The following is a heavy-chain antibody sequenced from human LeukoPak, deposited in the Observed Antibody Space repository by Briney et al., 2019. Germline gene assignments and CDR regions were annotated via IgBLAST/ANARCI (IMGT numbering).Heavy chain of an antibody. D-gene: IGHD6-6*01. Sequence: GGSLRLSCAASGFTLSSHAIHWVRQAPGKGLEWVALISYDGNIKYYADSVKGRFTISRDNSKNTLSLQMNSLRPEDTAVYYCARAHLSSSSTDYMDVWDKGTTVTVSS. CDR3: ARAHLSSSSTDYMDV. CDR2: ISYDGNIK. CDR1: GFTLSSHA. V-gene: IGHV3-30*04. J-gene: IGHJ6*03.